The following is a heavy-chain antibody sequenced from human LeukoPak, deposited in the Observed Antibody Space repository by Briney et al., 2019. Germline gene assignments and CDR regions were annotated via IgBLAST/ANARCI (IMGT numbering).Heavy chain of an antibody. V-gene: IGHV4-4*07. D-gene: IGHD3-10*01. Sequence: PSETLSLTCTVSGGSISSYYWSWIRQPAGKGLEWIGRIYTSGSTNYNPSLKSRVTMSVDTSKNQFSLKLSSVTAADTAVYYCAREGSDYYGSGSYYRSYYYYMDVWGKGTTVTISS. J-gene: IGHJ6*03. CDR3: AREGSDYYGSGSYYRSYYYYMDV. CDR2: IYTSGST. CDR1: GGSISSYY.